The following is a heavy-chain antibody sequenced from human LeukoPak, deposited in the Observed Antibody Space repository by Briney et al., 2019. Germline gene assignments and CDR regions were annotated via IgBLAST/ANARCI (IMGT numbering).Heavy chain of an antibody. CDR2: INNNGDTT. Sequence: GGSLRLSCAASRFSFSSYAMSWVRQAPGKGLEWVSGINNNGDTTYYADSVKGRFTISRDNSKNTLYLQMNSLRAEDTAVYYCAKSPVGAMDYWGQGTLVTVSS. D-gene: IGHD1-26*01. J-gene: IGHJ4*02. CDR3: AKSPVGAMDY. CDR1: RFSFSSYA. V-gene: IGHV3-23*01.